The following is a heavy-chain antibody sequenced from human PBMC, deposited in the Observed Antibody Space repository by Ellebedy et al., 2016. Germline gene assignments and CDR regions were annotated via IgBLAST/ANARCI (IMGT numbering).Heavy chain of an antibody. CDR2: IYSDGNT. V-gene: IGHV3-66*01. Sequence: GGSLRLSCTASGITVRNNYMRWVRQAPGKGLEWVSLIYSDGNTYYADSVKGRFTISRDSSKNTLYLQMNSLRAEDTAVYYCARDPSSIASGTWSWGQGTLVTVSS. J-gene: IGHJ5*02. CDR3: ARDPSSIASGTWS. D-gene: IGHD6-13*01. CDR1: GITVRNNY.